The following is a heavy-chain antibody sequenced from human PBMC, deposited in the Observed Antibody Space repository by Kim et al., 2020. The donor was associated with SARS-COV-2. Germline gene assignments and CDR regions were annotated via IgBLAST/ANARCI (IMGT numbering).Heavy chain of an antibody. Sequence: SETLSLTCAVYGGSFSGYYWSWIRQPPGKGLEWIGEINHSGSTNYNPSLKSRVTISVDTSKNQFSLKLSSVTAADTAVYYCARAKSTYRFVVVPAAALDYWGQGTLVHVSS. CDR3: ARAKSTYRFVVVPAAALDY. J-gene: IGHJ4*02. CDR2: INHSGST. V-gene: IGHV4-34*01. CDR1: GGSFSGYY. D-gene: IGHD2-2*01.